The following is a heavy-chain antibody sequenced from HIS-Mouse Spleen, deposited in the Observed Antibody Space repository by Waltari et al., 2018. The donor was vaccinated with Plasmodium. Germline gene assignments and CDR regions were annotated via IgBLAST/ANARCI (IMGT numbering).Heavy chain of an antibody. V-gene: IGHV3-53*01. D-gene: IGHD6-6*01. Sequence: EVQLVESGGGLIQPGGSLRLSCAASGLPVSSNYMSWCRQAPGKGLEWVSVIYSGGSTYYADSVKGRFTISRDNSKNTLYLQMNSLRAEDTAVYYCARGMKSSSSAFDIWGQGTMVTVSS. CDR1: GLPVSSNY. CDR2: IYSGGST. J-gene: IGHJ3*02. CDR3: ARGMKSSSSAFDI.